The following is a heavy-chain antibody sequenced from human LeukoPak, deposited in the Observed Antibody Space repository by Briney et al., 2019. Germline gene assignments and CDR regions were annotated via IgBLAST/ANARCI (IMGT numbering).Heavy chain of an antibody. CDR1: GFTFSSYG. CDR2: IRDDGSNK. D-gene: IGHD5-12*01. V-gene: IGHV3-30*02. CDR3: AKGSGYAAQYYYYYMDV. Sequence: GRTLRLSCAASGFTFSSYGMHWVPQAPGKGLERVAFIRDDGSNKYYADYVKGRFTISRDNSKNTLYQHVNSLRPEDTAVYYCAKGSGYAAQYYYYYMDVWGKGTTVTISS. J-gene: IGHJ6*03.